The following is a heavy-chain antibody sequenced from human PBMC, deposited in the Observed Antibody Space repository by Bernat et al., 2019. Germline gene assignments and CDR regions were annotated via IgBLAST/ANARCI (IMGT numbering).Heavy chain of an antibody. CDR3: ARSSYCSSTSCPFDY. J-gene: IGHJ4*02. V-gene: IGHV4-59*08. D-gene: IGHD2-2*01. CDR2: IHYTGGT. Sequence: QVQLQESGPGLVKPSETLSLTCTVSGGSINHYYWSWIRQPPGKGLEWIGYIHYTGGTLYSPSLRSRVTILVDTSRNQFSLKLTSVTAADTAVYYCARSSYCSSTSCPFDYWGQGTLVTVSS. CDR1: GGSINHYY.